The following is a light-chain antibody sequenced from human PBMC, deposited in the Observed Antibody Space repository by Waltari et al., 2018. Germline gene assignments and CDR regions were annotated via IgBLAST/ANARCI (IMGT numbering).Light chain of an antibody. Sequence: QSALTQPRSVSGSPGQSVTISCTGTSSDIGGYDFVSWYQQYPGKAPQLIIYDVNKRLPGVPDRFSGSKSGNTASLTISGLLKEDEADYYCCSYAGADTSVVFGGGTTLTVL. CDR2: DVN. CDR3: CSYAGADTSVV. CDR1: SSDIGGYDF. J-gene: IGLJ2*01. V-gene: IGLV2-11*01.